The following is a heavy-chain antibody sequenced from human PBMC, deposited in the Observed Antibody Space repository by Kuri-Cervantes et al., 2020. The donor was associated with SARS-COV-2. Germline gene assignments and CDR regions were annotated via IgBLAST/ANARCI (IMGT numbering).Heavy chain of an antibody. CDR3: AKDRVGVQDF. D-gene: IGHD2-21*01. Sequence: GESLKISCAASGFAFESYGMHWVRQAPGKGLEWVAVISHDGKNKKCIASGKGRFTISRDNSQNTLYLHMKSLRSEDTAMYYCAKDRVGVQDFWGQGTLVTVSS. CDR2: ISHDGKNK. J-gene: IGHJ4*02. V-gene: IGHV3-30*18. CDR1: GFAFESYG.